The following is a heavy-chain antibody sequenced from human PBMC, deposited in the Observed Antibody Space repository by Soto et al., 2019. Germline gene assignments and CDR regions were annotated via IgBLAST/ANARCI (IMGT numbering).Heavy chain of an antibody. J-gene: IGHJ6*02. CDR3: VKATSGGLLYYGMEV. CDR2: ISPSGDYA. D-gene: IGHD1-26*01. V-gene: IGHV3-23*01. Sequence: EVQLLESGGGFEQPGGSLRLSCAASGFTFSTIAMAWVRQAPGKGLEWVSSISPSGDYAYFADSVKGRFTMSRDNSKNTVYLQLDSLRVEDTATYYCVKATSGGLLYYGMEVWDQGTTVTVSS. CDR1: GFTFSTIA.